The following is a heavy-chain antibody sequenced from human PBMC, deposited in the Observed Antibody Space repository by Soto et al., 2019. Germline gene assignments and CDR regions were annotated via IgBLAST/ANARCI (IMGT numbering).Heavy chain of an antibody. J-gene: IGHJ5*02. Sequence: QSGGSLRLSCAASGFTFSSYAMSWVRQAPGKGLEWVSAISGSGGSTYYADSVKGRFTISGDNSKNTLYLQMNSLRAEDTAVYYCAKDSLRFLEWLPEWDSFDPWGQGTLVNVSS. V-gene: IGHV3-23*01. D-gene: IGHD3-3*01. CDR2: ISGSGGST. CDR1: GFTFSSYA. CDR3: AKDSLRFLEWLPEWDSFDP.